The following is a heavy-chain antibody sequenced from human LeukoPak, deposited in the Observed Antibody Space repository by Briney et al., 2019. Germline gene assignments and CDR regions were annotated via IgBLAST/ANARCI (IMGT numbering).Heavy chain of an antibody. J-gene: IGHJ4*02. CDR3: VKAAIVVVITANFDY. CDR2: ISSNGGST. V-gene: IGHV3-64D*06. CDR1: GFTFSSYA. D-gene: IGHD3-22*01. Sequence: GGSLRLSCSASGFTFSSYAMHWVRQAPGKGLEYVSAISSNGGSTYYADSVKGRFTISRDNSKNTLYLQMSSLRAEDTAVYYCVKAAIVVVITANFDYWGQGTLVTVSS.